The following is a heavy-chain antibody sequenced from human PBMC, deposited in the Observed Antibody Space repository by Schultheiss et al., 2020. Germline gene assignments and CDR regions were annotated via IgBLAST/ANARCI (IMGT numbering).Heavy chain of an antibody. Sequence: GSLRLSCAASGFTFSRNGMHWVRQAPGKGLEWVSVIYSGGSTYYADSVKGRFTISRDNSKNTLYLQMNSLRAEDTAVYYCARDRAVAGRGAFDIWGQGTMVTVSS. CDR1: GFTFSRNG. V-gene: IGHV3-NL1*01. J-gene: IGHJ3*02. D-gene: IGHD6-19*01. CDR3: ARDRAVAGRGAFDI. CDR2: IYSGGST.